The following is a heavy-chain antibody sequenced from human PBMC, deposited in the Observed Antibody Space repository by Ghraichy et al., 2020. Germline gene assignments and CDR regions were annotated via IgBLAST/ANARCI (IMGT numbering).Heavy chain of an antibody. Sequence: GGSLRLSCAASGFTFSSYAMSWVRQAPGKGLEWVSAISGSGGSTYYADSVKGRFTISRDNSKNTLYLQMNSLRAEDTAVYYCAKDPSIAVAEEVDYWGQGTLVTVSS. J-gene: IGHJ4*02. D-gene: IGHD6-19*01. CDR1: GFTFSSYA. CDR2: ISGSGGST. CDR3: AKDPSIAVAEEVDY. V-gene: IGHV3-23*01.